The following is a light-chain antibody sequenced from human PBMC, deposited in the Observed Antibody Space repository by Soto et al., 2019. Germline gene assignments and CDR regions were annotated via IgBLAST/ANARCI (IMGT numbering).Light chain of an antibody. CDR3: QQYGSSLWT. CDR2: GAS. J-gene: IGKJ1*01. Sequence: EIVLTQSPGTLSLSPGERATLSCRASQSVSSSYLAWYQQKPGQAPRLLIYGASSRATGTPDRFSGSGSGTDFTLTINRLEPEDFAVYYCQQYGSSLWTVGQGTKVEIK. V-gene: IGKV3-20*01. CDR1: QSVSSSY.